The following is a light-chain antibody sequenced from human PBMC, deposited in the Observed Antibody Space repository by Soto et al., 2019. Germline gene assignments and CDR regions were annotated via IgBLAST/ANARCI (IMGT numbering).Light chain of an antibody. CDR3: QRSYSNFPIT. CDR2: DAS. V-gene: IGKV1-39*01. Sequence: DIQVTQSPSSLSASVGDRVTISCLASQSISGYLNWYQQKPGKAPNLLIFDASSLQSGVPSRFSGRGSGAEYTLTISSLQPEDFATYFCQRSYSNFPITFGQGTRLEIK. CDR1: QSISGY. J-gene: IGKJ5*01.